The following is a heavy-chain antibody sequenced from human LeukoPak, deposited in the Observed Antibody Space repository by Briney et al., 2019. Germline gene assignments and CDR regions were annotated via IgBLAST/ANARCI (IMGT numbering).Heavy chain of an antibody. J-gene: IGHJ3*02. CDR2: VYYSGTT. V-gene: IGHV4-39*01. D-gene: IGHD6-13*01. Sequence: SETLSLTCTVSGGSISSSNYYWGWIRQPPGRGLEWIGSVYYSGTTYYNPSLKSRVTISVDTSKNQFSLKLSSVTAADTAVYYCARGRGIAAAGTRAFDIWGQGTMVTVSS. CDR1: GGSISSSNYY. CDR3: ARGRGIAAAGTRAFDI.